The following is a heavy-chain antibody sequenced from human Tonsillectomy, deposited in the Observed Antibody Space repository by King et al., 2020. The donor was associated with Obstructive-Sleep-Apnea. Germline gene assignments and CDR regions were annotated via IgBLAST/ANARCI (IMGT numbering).Heavy chain of an antibody. D-gene: IGHD6-19*01. CDR1: GFNFDDYA. V-gene: IGHV3-9*01. CDR3: AKDLSSGWYKGCDY. CDR2: INWNSGSR. Sequence: VQLVESGGGLVQPGRSLRLSCAASGFNFDDYAMHWVRQAPGKGLEWVLGINWNSGSRGYADSVKGRFTISRDNAKNLVFLQMNSLRTGDTALYYCAKDLSSGWYKGCDYWGQGTLVTVSS. J-gene: IGHJ4*02.